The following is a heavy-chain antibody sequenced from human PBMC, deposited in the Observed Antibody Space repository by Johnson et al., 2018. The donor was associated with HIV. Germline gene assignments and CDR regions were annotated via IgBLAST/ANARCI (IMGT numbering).Heavy chain of an antibody. V-gene: IGHV3-66*01. CDR1: GFTVSSNY. Sequence: VQLVESGGGLVQPGGSLRLSCAASGFTVSSNYMSWVRQAPGKGLEWVSVIYSGGSTYYADSVKGRFTISRDNSKNTLYLQMNSLRAEDTAVYYCAAGGGDCYPSHWGFCAFDIWGKGQWSPSL. D-gene: IGHD2-21*01. J-gene: IGHJ3*02. CDR3: AAGGGDCYPSHWGFCAFDI. CDR2: IYSGGST.